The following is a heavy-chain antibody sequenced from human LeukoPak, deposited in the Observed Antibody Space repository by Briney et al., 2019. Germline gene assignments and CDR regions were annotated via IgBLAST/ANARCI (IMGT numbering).Heavy chain of an antibody. V-gene: IGHV4-34*01. CDR3: AGVRPFYNYFDY. Sequence: SETLSLTCAVYGGSFSGYYWSWIRQPPGKGLEWIGEINHSGSTNYNPSLKSRVTISVDTSKNQFSLKLSSVTAADTAVYYCAGVRPFYNYFDYRGQGTLVTVSS. J-gene: IGHJ4*02. CDR2: INHSGST. D-gene: IGHD2/OR15-2a*01. CDR1: GGSFSGYY.